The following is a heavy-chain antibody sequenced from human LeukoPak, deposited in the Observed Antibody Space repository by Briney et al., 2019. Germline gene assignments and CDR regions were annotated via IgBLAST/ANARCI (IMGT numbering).Heavy chain of an antibody. V-gene: IGHV3-48*03. J-gene: IGHJ4*02. D-gene: IGHD3-10*01. CDR3: ARGWDYYYGSGSYFSY. CDR1: GFTFVSYE. Sequence: PGGSLSLSCAASGFTFVSYEMNWVRQAPGKGLEWVSYISSSGSTIYYADSVKGRFTISRDNAKNSLYLQMNSLRAEDTAVYYCARGWDYYYGSGSYFSYWGQGTLVTVSS. CDR2: ISSSGSTI.